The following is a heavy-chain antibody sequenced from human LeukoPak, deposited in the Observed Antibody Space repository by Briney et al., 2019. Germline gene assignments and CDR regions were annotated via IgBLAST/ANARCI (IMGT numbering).Heavy chain of an antibody. Sequence: GGSLILSCAASGFTFNDYYMSWIRQAPGKGLEWVSYISSSGSTIYYADSVKGRFTISRDNAKNSLYLQMNSLRAEDTAVYYCARARRSYYSFDYWGQGTLVTVSS. CDR1: GFTFNDYY. D-gene: IGHD1-26*01. CDR2: ISSSGSTI. J-gene: IGHJ4*02. CDR3: ARARRSYYSFDY. V-gene: IGHV3-11*01.